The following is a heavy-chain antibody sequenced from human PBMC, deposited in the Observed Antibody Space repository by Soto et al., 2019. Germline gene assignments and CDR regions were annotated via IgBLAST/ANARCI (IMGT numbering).Heavy chain of an antibody. V-gene: IGHV1-69*10. J-gene: IGHJ5*02. Sequence: GSSVKVSCKAPGDNFTNLALSWVRQAPGQGLVWMGGIIPALDMIKYAEKFQGRVTITADESTSTAYMQLSSLTSEDTAVYYCARDHFSGVTWAHFFAHWGQGTLVPVCS. CDR3: ARDHFSGVTWAHFFAH. D-gene: IGHD3-10*01. CDR2: IIPALDMI. CDR1: GDNFTNLA.